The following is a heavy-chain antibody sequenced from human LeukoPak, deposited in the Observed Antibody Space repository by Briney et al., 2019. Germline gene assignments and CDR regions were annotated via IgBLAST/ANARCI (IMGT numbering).Heavy chain of an antibody. Sequence: GGSLRLSCAASGFTFSSYGMHWVRQAPGKGLEWVSAISGSGGTTYYTDSVKGRFTISRDNSKNTLYLQMNSLRAEDTAVYYCAKDSGYSSGWPNWGQGTLVTVSS. CDR2: ISGSGGTT. CDR1: GFTFSSYG. CDR3: AKDSGYSSGWPN. J-gene: IGHJ4*02. V-gene: IGHV3-23*01. D-gene: IGHD6-19*01.